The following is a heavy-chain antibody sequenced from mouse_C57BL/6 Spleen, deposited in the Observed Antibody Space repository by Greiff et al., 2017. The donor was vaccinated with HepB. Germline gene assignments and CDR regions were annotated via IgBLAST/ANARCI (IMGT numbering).Heavy chain of an antibody. J-gene: IGHJ1*03. CDR3: TRRRLRWIYWYFDV. CDR1: GYTFTDYE. D-gene: IGHD2-4*01. CDR2: NDPETGGT. V-gene: IGHV1-15*01. Sequence: VQLQQSGAELVRPGASVTLSCKASGYTFTDYEMHWVKQTPVHGLEWIGANDPETGGTAYNQKFKGKAILTADKSSSTAYMELRSLTSEDSAVYYCTRRRLRWIYWYFDVWGTGTTVTVSS.